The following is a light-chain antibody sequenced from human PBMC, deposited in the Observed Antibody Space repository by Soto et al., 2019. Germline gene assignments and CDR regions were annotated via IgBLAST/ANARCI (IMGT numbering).Light chain of an antibody. Sequence: EIVLTQSPGTLSLSPGERATLSCRASQSVSSSYLAWYQQKPGQAPRLLIYGASSRATGIPDRFSGSGSGTDFTLTISRLEPEDFGVYYWQQYGSSPGTFGQGTKVQIK. J-gene: IGKJ1*01. V-gene: IGKV3-20*01. CDR1: QSVSSSY. CDR3: QQYGSSPGT. CDR2: GAS.